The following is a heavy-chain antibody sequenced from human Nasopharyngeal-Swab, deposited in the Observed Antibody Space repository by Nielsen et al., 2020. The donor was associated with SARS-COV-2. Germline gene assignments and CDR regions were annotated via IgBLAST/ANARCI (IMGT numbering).Heavy chain of an antibody. CDR2: IYYSGST. V-gene: IGHV4-39*01. D-gene: IGHD6-13*01. CDR3: ARLDVSAAGRDY. Sequence: PGKGLEWIGSIYYSGSTYYNPSLKSRVTISVDTSKNQFSLKLSSVTAAATAVYYCARLDVSAAGRDYWGQGTLVTVSS. J-gene: IGHJ4*02.